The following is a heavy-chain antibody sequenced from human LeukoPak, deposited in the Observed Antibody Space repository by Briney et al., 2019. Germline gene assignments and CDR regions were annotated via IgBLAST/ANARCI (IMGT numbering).Heavy chain of an antibody. J-gene: IGHJ5*02. Sequence: GASVKVSCKASGYTFTGYYMHWVRQAPGQGLEWMGWINPNSGGTNYAQKFQGRVTMTTDTSISTAYMELSRLRSDDTAVYYCARSSAIVGATNLGEYWFDPWGQGTLVTVSS. D-gene: IGHD2-15*01. CDR2: INPNSGGT. V-gene: IGHV1-2*02. CDR1: GYTFTGYY. CDR3: ARSSAIVGATNLGEYWFDP.